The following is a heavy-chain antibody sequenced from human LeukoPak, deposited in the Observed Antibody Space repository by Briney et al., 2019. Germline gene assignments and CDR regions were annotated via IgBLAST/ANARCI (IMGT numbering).Heavy chain of an antibody. V-gene: IGHV1-69*13. CDR1: GGTFSRYA. Sequence: SVKVSCKASGGTFSRYAISWVRQAPGQGLGWMGGIIPMFGIANYAQKFQGRVTITADESTSTAYMELSSLRSEDTAVYYCARDRPYTGGWRGFDYWGQGTLVTVSS. D-gene: IGHD6-19*01. CDR3: ARDRPYTGGWRGFDY. J-gene: IGHJ4*02. CDR2: IIPMFGIA.